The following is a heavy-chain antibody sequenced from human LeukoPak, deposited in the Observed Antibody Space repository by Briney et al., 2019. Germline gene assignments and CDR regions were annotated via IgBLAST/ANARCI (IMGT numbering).Heavy chain of an antibody. CDR3: TRMRFYDSTGYSPGHYMDV. CDR2: LYPGVST. D-gene: IGHD3-22*01. J-gene: IGHJ6*03. Sequence: SETLSLTCTVSGGPIYSYYWSWIRQTAGKGLEWIGRLYPGVSTDFHPSLKSRVTMSVDSSKNQIALKLSAVTAADTAGYYCTRMRFYDSTGYSPGHYMDVWGKGTTVTVSS. V-gene: IGHV4-4*07. CDR1: GGPIYSYY.